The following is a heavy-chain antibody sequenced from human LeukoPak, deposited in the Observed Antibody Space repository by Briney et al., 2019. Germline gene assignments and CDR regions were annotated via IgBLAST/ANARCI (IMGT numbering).Heavy chain of an antibody. CDR2: ISYGGDNK. J-gene: IGHJ4*02. D-gene: IGHD3-9*01. CDR3: SRDGPRDYDILTALDY. V-gene: IGHV3-30*04. CDR1: GFNFQIYA. Sequence: GTSLRLSCAASGFNFQIYAMHWVRQAPGKGLEWVAIISYGGDNKYYADSVKGRFTISRDNSKSMLYLQMNGLRPEDTAVYYCSRDGPRDYDILTALDYWVQGTVVSVSS.